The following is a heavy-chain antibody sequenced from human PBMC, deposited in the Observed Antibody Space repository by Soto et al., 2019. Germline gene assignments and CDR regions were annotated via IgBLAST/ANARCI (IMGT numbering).Heavy chain of an antibody. D-gene: IGHD3-3*01. CDR1: GFTVSSNY. CDR2: IYSGGST. CDR3: ARVGYDFWSGYPYYFDY. Sequence: EVQLVESGGGLVQPGGSLRLSCAASGFTVSSNYMSWVRQAPGKGLEWVSVIYSGGSTYYADSVKGRFTISRHNSKNTLYLQMNSLRAEDTAVYYCARVGYDFWSGYPYYFDYWGQGTLVTVSS. J-gene: IGHJ4*02. V-gene: IGHV3-53*04.